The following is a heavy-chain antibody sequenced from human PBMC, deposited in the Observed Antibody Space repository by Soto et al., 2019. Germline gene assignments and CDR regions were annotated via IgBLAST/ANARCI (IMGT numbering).Heavy chain of an antibody. D-gene: IGHD3-22*01. CDR3: ASTYYYDSSGYSPPSRYYYGMDV. CDR2: IYYSGST. J-gene: IGHJ6*02. V-gene: IGHV4-39*01. Sequence: SETLSLTCTVSGGSISSSSYYLGWIRQPPGKGLEWIGSIYYSGSTYYNPSLKSRVTISVDTSKNQFSLKLSSVTAADTAVYYCASTYYYDSSGYSPPSRYYYGMDVWGQGTTVTVSS. CDR1: GGSISSSSYY.